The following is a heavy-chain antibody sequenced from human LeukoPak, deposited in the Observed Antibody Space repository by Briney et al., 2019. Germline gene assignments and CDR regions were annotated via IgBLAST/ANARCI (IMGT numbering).Heavy chain of an antibody. CDR1: GGSISSYD. CDR2: IYTSGST. Sequence: SETLSLTCTVSGGSISSYDWSWIRQPPGKGLEWIGYIYTSGSTNYNPSLKSRVTISVDTSKTKFYLKLSSVPAADTAVYYCARWGHEVGGRGYCSSTSCYSEYFDLWGRGTLVTVSS. CDR3: ARWGHEVGGRGYCSSTSCYSEYFDL. V-gene: IGHV4-4*09. D-gene: IGHD2-2*02. J-gene: IGHJ2*01.